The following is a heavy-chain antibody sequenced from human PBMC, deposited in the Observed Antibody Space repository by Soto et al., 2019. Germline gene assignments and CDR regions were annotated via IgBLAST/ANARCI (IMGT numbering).Heavy chain of an antibody. Sequence: ASVKVSCKASGYTFTSYYMHWVRQAPGQGLEWMGWMNPNSGNTGYAQKFQGRVTMTRNTSISTAYMELSSLRSEDTAVYYCASGLYSSSSYYYYYYGMDVWGQGTTVTVSS. D-gene: IGHD6-6*01. CDR1: GYTFTSYY. V-gene: IGHV1-8*02. J-gene: IGHJ6*02. CDR3: ASGLYSSSSYYYYYYGMDV. CDR2: MNPNSGNT.